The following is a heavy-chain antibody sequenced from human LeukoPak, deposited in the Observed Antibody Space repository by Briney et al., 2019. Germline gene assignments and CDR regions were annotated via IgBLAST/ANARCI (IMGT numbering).Heavy chain of an antibody. J-gene: IGHJ5*02. D-gene: IGHD6-13*01. Sequence: GGSLRLPCAASGFTFSSYSMNWVRQAPGKGLEWVSSISSSSSYIYYADSVKGRFTISRDNAKNSLYLQMNSLRAEDTAVYYCARELQQLGLNWFDPWGQGTLVTVSS. CDR1: GFTFSSYS. CDR3: ARELQQLGLNWFDP. CDR2: ISSSSSYI. V-gene: IGHV3-21*01.